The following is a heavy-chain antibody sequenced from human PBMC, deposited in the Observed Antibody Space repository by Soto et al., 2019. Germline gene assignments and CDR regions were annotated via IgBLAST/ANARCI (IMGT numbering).Heavy chain of an antibody. J-gene: IGHJ4*02. CDR2: ISYDGSNK. CDR3: ARPLGRDGYNWSRMRAFDY. D-gene: IGHD5-12*01. V-gene: IGHV3-30-3*01. Sequence: GGSLRLSCAASGFTFSSYAMHWVRQAPGKGLEWVAVISYDGSNKYYADSVKGRFTISRDNSKNTLYLQMNSLRAEDTAVYYCARPLGRDGYNWSRMRAFDYWGQGTLVTV. CDR1: GFTFSSYA.